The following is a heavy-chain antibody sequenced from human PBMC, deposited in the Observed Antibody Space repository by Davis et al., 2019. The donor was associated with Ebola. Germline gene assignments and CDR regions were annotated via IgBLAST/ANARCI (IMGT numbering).Heavy chain of an antibody. J-gene: IGHJ6*02. V-gene: IGHV4-59*02. CDR2: IYFTGST. CDR1: GGSVNNYY. CDR3: ARDSGPYGMDV. Sequence: SETLSLTCTVSGGSVNNYYWSWIRQPPGKGLEWIGYIYFTGSTTYNPSLKSRVTISIDTSKNQFSLNLSSVTTADTAVYYCARDSGPYGMDVWGQGTTVTVS.